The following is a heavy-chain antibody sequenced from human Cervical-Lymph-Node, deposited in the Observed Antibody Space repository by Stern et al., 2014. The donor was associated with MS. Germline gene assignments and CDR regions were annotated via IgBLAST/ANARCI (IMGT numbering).Heavy chain of an antibody. CDR1: GDTSNTDA. V-gene: IGHV1-69*01. CDR3: ARGASSAAWYKHAVDV. CDR2: IIPVFGTP. D-gene: IGHD1-14*01. Sequence: VQLLQSGAEVQKPGSSVKVSCKASGDTSNTDAIHWVRQAPGQGLEWMGGIIPVFGTPGYAQRFQGRVSIAADESTATDYMELSSLRSDDTAVYYCARGASSAAWYKHAVDVWGQGTTVTVSS. J-gene: IGHJ6*02.